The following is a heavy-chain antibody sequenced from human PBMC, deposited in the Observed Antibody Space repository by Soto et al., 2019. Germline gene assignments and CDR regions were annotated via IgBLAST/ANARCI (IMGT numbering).Heavy chain of an antibody. CDR1: GFTFSDYD. CDR2: ISSSSYT. Sequence: PXESLSLSCAASGFTFSDYDMSWIRQAPGKGLEWLSYISSSSYTKYADSVKGRFTISIDNAKNSLYLQMNSLRAEDTAVYYCAREGAPPSWFDPWGQGTLVTVSS. D-gene: IGHD3-16*01. CDR3: AREGAPPSWFDP. J-gene: IGHJ5*02. V-gene: IGHV3-11*06.